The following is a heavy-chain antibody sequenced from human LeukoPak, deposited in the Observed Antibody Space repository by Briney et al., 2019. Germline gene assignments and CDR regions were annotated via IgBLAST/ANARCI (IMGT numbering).Heavy chain of an antibody. CDR3: AGGPSRGLYGPGAY. J-gene: IGHJ4*02. CDR1: GFTFSSYS. CDR2: ISGSSTTR. V-gene: IGHV3-48*04. D-gene: IGHD3-10*01. Sequence: PGGSLRLSCVGSGFTFSSYSMSWVRQAPGKGLEWVSFISGSSTTRHYAVSVEGRFTVSRDTAKNSLYLQMNSLRADDTAVYYWAGGPSRGLYGPGAYWGRGTLVSVSS.